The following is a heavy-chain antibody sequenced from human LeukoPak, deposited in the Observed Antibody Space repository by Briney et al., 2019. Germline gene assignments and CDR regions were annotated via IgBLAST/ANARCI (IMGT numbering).Heavy chain of an antibody. V-gene: IGHV5-51*01. D-gene: IGHD2-2*01. Sequence: GESLKISCKGSGHSFTSYWIGWVRQMPGEGLEWMGIIYPGDSDTRYSPSFQGQVTISVDKSISTAYLQWSSLKASDTAMYYCVRHGPCSITSCYPRPHGAFDIWGQGTMVTVSS. CDR1: GHSFTSYW. CDR3: VRHGPCSITSCYPRPHGAFDI. J-gene: IGHJ3*02. CDR2: IYPGDSDT.